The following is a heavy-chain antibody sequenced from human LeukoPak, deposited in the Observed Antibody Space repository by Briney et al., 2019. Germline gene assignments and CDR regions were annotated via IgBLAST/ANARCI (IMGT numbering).Heavy chain of an antibody. CDR2: IYSGGST. V-gene: IGHV3-66*01. D-gene: IGHD3-10*01. Sequence: GGSLRLSCAASGFTVSSNYMSWVRQAPGKGLEWVSVIYSGGSTYYADSVKGRFTISRDNSKNTLYLQMNSPRAEDTAVYYCARDGVLRAYFDYWGQGTLVTVSS. J-gene: IGHJ4*02. CDR3: ARDGVLRAYFDY. CDR1: GFTVSSNY.